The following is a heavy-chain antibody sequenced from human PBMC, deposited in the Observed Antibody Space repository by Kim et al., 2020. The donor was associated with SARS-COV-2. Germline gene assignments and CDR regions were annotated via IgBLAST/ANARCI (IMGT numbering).Heavy chain of an antibody. CDR3: AILYSYGLYGMDV. Sequence: SNPSRKKRVTISGDQSKNQFSLKLSSVTAADTAVYYCAILYSYGLYGMDVWGQGTTVTVSS. V-gene: IGHV4-34*01. J-gene: IGHJ6*02. D-gene: IGHD5-18*01.